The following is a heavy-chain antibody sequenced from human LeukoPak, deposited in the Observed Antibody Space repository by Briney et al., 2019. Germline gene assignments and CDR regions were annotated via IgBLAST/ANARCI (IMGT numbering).Heavy chain of an antibody. J-gene: IGHJ6*03. Sequence: GESLKISCNGSGYSFTTYWIGWVRQMPGKGLEWMGIIYPGDSDTRYSPSFQGQVTISADKSISTAYLQWSSLKASDTAMYYCARPYCSGGSCTDYYHMDVWGKGTTVNVPS. CDR1: GYSFTTYW. CDR2: IYPGDSDT. CDR3: ARPYCSGGSCTDYYHMDV. V-gene: IGHV5-51*01. D-gene: IGHD2-15*01.